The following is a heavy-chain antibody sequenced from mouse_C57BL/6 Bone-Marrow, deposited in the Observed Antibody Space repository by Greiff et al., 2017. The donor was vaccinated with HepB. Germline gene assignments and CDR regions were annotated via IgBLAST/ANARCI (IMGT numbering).Heavy chain of an antibody. Sequence: QVQLQQPGAELVKPGASVKLSCKASGYTSSYWMQWVKQRPGQGLEWIGEIDPSDSYTNYNQKFKGKATLTVDTSSSTAYMQLSSLTSEDSAVYYCYYGSSYYWGQGTTLTVSS. CDR1: GYTSSYW. J-gene: IGHJ2*01. CDR2: IDPSDSYT. V-gene: IGHV1-50*01. CDR3: YYGSSYY. D-gene: IGHD1-1*01.